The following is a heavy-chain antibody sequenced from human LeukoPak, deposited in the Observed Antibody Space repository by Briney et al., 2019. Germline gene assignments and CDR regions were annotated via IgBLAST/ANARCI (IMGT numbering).Heavy chain of an antibody. CDR2: IYPGDSDT. J-gene: IGHJ5*02. D-gene: IGHD3-9*01. CDR1: GYSFTSYW. Sequence: GESLKISCKGSGYSFTSYWIGWVRQMPGKSLEWMGIIYPGDSDTRYSPSFQGQVTSSADKSISTASLQWSSLKASDTAIYFFPADSGIRYLDWRVDPWGQGTLVTVSS. CDR3: PADSGIRYLDWRVDP. V-gene: IGHV5-51*01.